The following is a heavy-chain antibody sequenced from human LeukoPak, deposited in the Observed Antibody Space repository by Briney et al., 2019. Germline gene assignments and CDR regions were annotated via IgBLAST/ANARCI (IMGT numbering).Heavy chain of an antibody. CDR3: AREARGVWGSYRLGGYFDY. D-gene: IGHD3-16*02. Sequence: ASVKVSCKASGYTFTSYYMHWVRQAPGQGLEWMGIINPSGGSTSYAQKFQGRVTMTRDTSTSTVDMELSSLRSEDTAVYYCAREARGVWGSYRLGGYFDYWGQGTLVTVSS. V-gene: IGHV1-46*01. J-gene: IGHJ4*02. CDR1: GYTFTSYY. CDR2: INPSGGST.